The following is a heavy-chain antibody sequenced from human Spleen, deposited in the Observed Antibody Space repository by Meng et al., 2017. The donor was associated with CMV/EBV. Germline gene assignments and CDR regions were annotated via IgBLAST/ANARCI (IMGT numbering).Heavy chain of an antibody. Sequence: SETLSLTCTVSGDSVTNDNCYWSWVRQPPGKGLEWIGYIYYPGSSHYNTSLKSRVTISVDTSKNQFSLRLRSVTTADTALYYCARKSDFGYSLGYWGQGTLVTVSS. CDR3: ARKSDFGYSLGY. V-gene: IGHV4-61*01. CDR2: IYYPGSS. CDR1: GDSVTNDNCY. D-gene: IGHD3-16*01. J-gene: IGHJ4*02.